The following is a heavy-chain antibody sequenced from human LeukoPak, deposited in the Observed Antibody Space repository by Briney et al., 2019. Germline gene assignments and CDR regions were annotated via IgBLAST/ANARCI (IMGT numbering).Heavy chain of an antibody. Sequence: GGSLRLSCSASGFTFSSYAMHWVRQAPGKGLEYVSATSSNGGSTSYADSVKGRFTISRDNSKNTLYLQMSSLRAEGTAVYYCVKGHLVWELGDYFDYWGQGTLVTVSS. V-gene: IGHV3-64D*09. D-gene: IGHD1-26*01. CDR2: TSSNGGST. CDR1: GFTFSSYA. J-gene: IGHJ4*02. CDR3: VKGHLVWELGDYFDY.